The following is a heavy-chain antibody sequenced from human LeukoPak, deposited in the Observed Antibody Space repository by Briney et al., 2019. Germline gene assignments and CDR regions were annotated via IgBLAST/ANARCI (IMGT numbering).Heavy chain of an antibody. CDR1: RFTFSNYW. D-gene: IGHD6-19*01. J-gene: IGHJ6*03. CDR3: ARDPYSGGYGAYYYYYMDV. V-gene: IGHV3-21*01. Sequence: GGSLRLSCAASRFTFSNYWMSWVRQTPGKGLEWVSSITTSSSYMFYADSVRGRFTISRDNAENSLYLQMNSLRDEDTAVYYCARDPYSGGYGAYYYYYMDVWGKGTTVTVSS. CDR2: ITTSSSYM.